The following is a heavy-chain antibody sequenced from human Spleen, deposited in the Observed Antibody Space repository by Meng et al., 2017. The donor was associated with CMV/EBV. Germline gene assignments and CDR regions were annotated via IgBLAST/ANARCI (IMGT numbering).Heavy chain of an antibody. CDR2: IYYSGST. Sequence: SETLSLTCTVSGGSISSSSYYWGWIRQPPGKGLEWIGNIYYSGSTYYNPSLKSRVTISVDTSKNQFSLKLSSVTAADTAVYYCARAPNNWNYYYFDYWGQGTLVTVSS. D-gene: IGHD1-7*01. CDR1: GGSISSSSYY. CDR3: ARAPNNWNYYYFDY. V-gene: IGHV4-39*07. J-gene: IGHJ4*02.